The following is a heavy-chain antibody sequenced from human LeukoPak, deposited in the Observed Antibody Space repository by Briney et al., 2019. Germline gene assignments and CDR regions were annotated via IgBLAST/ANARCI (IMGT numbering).Heavy chain of an antibody. J-gene: IGHJ6*02. CDR2: IYSGGST. V-gene: IGHV3-53*01. CDR1: GFTVSSNY. CDR3: ARDPGSINGMDV. Sequence: PGGSLRLSCAASGFTVSSNYMSWVRQAPGKGLEWVSVIYSGGSTYYADSVKGRFTISRDTSKNTLDLQMNSLRAEDTALYYCARDPGSINGMDVWGQGTTVTVSS. D-gene: IGHD2/OR15-2a*01.